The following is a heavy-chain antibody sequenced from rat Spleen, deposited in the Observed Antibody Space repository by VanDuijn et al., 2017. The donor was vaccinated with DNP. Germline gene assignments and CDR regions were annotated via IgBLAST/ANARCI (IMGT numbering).Heavy chain of an antibody. Sequence: EVQLVESGGGLVQPGRSLKLSCAASGFTFSDYYMAWVRQAPTKGLEWVATITYDGTTTFYRDSVKGRITISRDNAKRTLYLQMDSLRSEDTATYYCARRTGHFDYWGQGVMVTVSS. CDR1: GFTFSDYY. CDR3: ARRTGHFDY. D-gene: IGHD4-1*01. V-gene: IGHV5-7*01. J-gene: IGHJ2*01. CDR2: ITYDGTTT.